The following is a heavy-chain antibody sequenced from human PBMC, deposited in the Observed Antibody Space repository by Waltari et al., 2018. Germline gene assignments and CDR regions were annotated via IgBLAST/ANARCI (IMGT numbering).Heavy chain of an antibody. J-gene: IGHJ4*02. D-gene: IGHD3-3*01. CDR2: IYYSGST. Sequence: QVQLQESGPGLVKPSETLSLTCTVSGGSISSHYWSWIRQPPGKGLEWIGYIYYSGSTNYNPSLKSRVTISVDTSKNQFSLKLSSVTAADTAVYYCARAYDFWSGSHGGYFDYWGQGTLVTVSS. CDR3: ARAYDFWSGSHGGYFDY. V-gene: IGHV4-59*11. CDR1: GGSISSHY.